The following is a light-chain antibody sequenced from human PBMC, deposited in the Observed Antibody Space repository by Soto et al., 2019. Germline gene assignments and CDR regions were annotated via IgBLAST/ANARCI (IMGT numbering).Light chain of an antibody. CDR3: QQRYSLPPIT. J-gene: IGKJ5*01. CDR1: QSINYN. Sequence: DIPMTQSPSSLSASVGDRVTITCRASQSINYNLNWYQQKPGKAPTLLIYAASSLQSGVPSRFSGSGSGTDFTLTISSLQPEDFATYFCQQRYSLPPITFGQGTRLEIK. V-gene: IGKV1-39*01. CDR2: AAS.